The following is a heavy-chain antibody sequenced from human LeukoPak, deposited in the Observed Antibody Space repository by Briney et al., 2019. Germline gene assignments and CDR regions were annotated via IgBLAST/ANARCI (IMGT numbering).Heavy chain of an antibody. CDR3: ARGERQLVSFDY. J-gene: IGHJ4*02. CDR1: GFTFSSYS. V-gene: IGHV3-23*01. CDR2: ISGSDPGT. Sequence: GGSLRLSCAASGFTFSSYSMDWVRQAPGKGLEWVSAISGSDPGTYHADSVKGRFTISRDNSKNTLCLQMNSLRAEDTAVYYCARGERQLVSFDYWGQGTLVTVSS. D-gene: IGHD6-13*01.